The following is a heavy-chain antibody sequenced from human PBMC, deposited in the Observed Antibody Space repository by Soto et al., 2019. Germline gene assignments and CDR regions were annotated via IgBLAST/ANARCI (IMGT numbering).Heavy chain of an antibody. J-gene: IGHJ6*02. V-gene: IGHV5-10-1*01. CDR1: GYSFTSYW. CDR3: ARLWTGYCSGGSCYSDYYYGMDV. CDR2: IDPSDSYT. D-gene: IGHD2-15*01. Sequence: PXESLKISCKGSGYSFTSYWISWVRQMPGKGLEWMGRIDPSDSYTNYSPSFQGHVTISADKSISTAYLQWSSLKASDTAMYYCARLWTGYCSGGSCYSDYYYGMDVWGQGTTVTVSS.